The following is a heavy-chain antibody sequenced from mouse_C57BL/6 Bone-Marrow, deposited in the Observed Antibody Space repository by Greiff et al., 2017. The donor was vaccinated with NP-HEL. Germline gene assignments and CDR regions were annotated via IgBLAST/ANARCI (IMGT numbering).Heavy chain of an antibody. CDR2: IYPGSGST. D-gene: IGHD1-1*01. V-gene: IGHV1-55*01. J-gene: IGHJ2*01. CDR1: GYTFTSYW. CDR3: AYYGYYFDY. Sequence: QLQQPGAELVKPGASVKMSCKASGYTFTSYWITWVKQRPGQGLEWIGDIYPGSGSTNYNEKFKSKATLTVDTSSSTAYMQLSSLTSEDSSVYYCAYYGYYFDYWGQGTTLTVSS.